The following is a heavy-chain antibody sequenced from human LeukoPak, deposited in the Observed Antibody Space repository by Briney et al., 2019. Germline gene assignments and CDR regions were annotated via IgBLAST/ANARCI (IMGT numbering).Heavy chain of an antibody. Sequence: SETLSLTCTVSGGSISSSSYYWGWIRQPPGKGLEWIGSIYYSGSTYYNPSLKSRVTISVDTSKNQFSLKLSSVTAADTAVYYCARGHSSSWYGNWFDPWGQGTLVTVSS. CDR1: GGSISSSSYY. CDR3: ARGHSSSWYGNWFDP. CDR2: IYYSGST. D-gene: IGHD6-13*01. J-gene: IGHJ5*02. V-gene: IGHV4-39*07.